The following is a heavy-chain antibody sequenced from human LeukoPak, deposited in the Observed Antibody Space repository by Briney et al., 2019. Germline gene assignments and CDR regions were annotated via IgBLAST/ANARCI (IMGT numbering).Heavy chain of an antibody. J-gene: IGHJ4*02. Sequence: GGSLRLSCPASGFLLGGHAMVWIRPAPGKGLECVSSIHSSATYITYADSVRGRFTISRDNDKNSLFLDMNDLRAEDTAVYYCARAAIRVDFFDSWGQGTLVAVSS. CDR1: GFLLGGHA. CDR3: ARAAIRVDFFDS. CDR2: IHSSATYI. V-gene: IGHV3-21*04. D-gene: IGHD2-2*01.